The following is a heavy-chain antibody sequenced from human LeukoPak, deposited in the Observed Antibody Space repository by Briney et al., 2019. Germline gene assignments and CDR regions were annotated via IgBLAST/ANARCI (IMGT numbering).Heavy chain of an antibody. J-gene: IGHJ4*02. CDR2: ISSSGSTI. CDR3: ASDLIY. Sequence: SGGSLRLSCAVSGFTFNVYEMNWVRQAPGKGLEWVSYISSSGSTIYYADSVKGRFTISRDNSKNTVYLQMNSLRVKDTALYYCASDLIYWGQGTLVTVSS. CDR1: GFTFNVYE. V-gene: IGHV3-48*03.